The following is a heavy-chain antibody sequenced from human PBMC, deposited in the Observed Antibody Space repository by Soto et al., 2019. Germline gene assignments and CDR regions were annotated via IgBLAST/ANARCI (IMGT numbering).Heavy chain of an antibody. J-gene: IGHJ6*02. Sequence: VGSLRLYCAASGFTFSNAWMSWVRQAPGKGLEWVGRIKSKTDGGTTDSAAPVKGRFTISRDDSKKTLYLQMNSLKTEDTAVYYCTTDSSSWSNYYYDGMDVWGQGTTVTVSS. CDR2: IKSKTDGGTT. V-gene: IGHV3-15*01. D-gene: IGHD6-13*01. CDR1: GFTFSNAW. CDR3: TTDSSSWSNYYYDGMDV.